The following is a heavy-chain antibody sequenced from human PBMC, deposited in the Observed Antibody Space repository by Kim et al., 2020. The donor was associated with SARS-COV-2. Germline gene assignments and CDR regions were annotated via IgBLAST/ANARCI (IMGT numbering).Heavy chain of an antibody. CDR3: ARDPGYSYGHPNGFDP. J-gene: IGHJ5*02. Sequence: SVKVSCKASGGTFSSYAISWVRQAPGQGLEWMGGIIPIFGTANYAQKFQGRVTITADESTSTAYMELSSLRSEDTAVYYCARDPGYSYGHPNGFDPWGQGTLVTVSS. V-gene: IGHV1-69*13. CDR1: GGTFSSYA. CDR2: IIPIFGTA. D-gene: IGHD5-18*01.